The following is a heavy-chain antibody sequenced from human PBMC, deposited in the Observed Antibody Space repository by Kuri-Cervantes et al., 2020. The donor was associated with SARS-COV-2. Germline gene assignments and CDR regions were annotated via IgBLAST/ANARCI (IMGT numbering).Heavy chain of an antibody. V-gene: IGHV4-39*07. CDR1: GGSIRSGSYY. D-gene: IGHD6-13*01. CDR2: IYYSGNT. CDR3: ARDRGRIAAAGIGWFDP. Sequence: SETLSLTCTVSGGSIRSGSYYWGWIRQSPGKGLEWIGSIYYSGNTLYNPSLNSRLTISVDTSKKQFSLNLSPVTAADTAVYYCARDRGRIAAAGIGWFDPWGQGTLVTVSS. J-gene: IGHJ5*02.